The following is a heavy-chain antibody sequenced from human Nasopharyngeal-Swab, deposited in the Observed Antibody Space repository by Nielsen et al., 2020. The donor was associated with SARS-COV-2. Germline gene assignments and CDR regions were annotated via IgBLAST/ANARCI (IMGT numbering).Heavy chain of an antibody. CDR2: FSYSVIT. V-gene: IGHV4-59*12. J-gene: IGHJ3*02. D-gene: IGHD6-6*01. CDR1: GDSISRYY. CDR3: ARDHGLEYSSSSAAFDI. Sequence: SETLSLTCTVSGDSISRYYWGWIRQPPGKGLEWIGDFSYSVITHYNASLKSRVTISLDTSKNQFSLKLSSVTAADTGVYYCARDHGLEYSSSSAAFDIWGQGTMVTVSS.